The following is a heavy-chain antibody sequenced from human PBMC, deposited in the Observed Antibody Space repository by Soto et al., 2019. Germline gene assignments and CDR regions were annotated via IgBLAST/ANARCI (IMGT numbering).Heavy chain of an antibody. Sequence: PSETLSLTCTVSGGSTSSDNYWSWIRQPPGKGLEWIGHIYYSGNTDYNPSLKSRLAISIDTSKNQFSLKLSSATAADTAVYFCAREGGESSDGLYYFDSWGQGSLVTVS. V-gene: IGHV4-30-4*01. CDR3: AREGGESSDGLYYFDS. CDR2: IYYSGNT. J-gene: IGHJ4*02. CDR1: GGSTSSDNY. D-gene: IGHD3-16*01.